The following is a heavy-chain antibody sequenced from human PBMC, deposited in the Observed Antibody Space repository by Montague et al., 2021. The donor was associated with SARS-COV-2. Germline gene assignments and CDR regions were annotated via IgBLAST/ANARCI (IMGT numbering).Heavy chain of an antibody. CDR1: GGSISSYY. V-gene: IGHV4-59*01. J-gene: IGHJ4*02. Sequence: SETLSLTCTVSGGSISSYYWSWIRQPPGKGLEWIGYIYYSGSTYYNPSLESRVTISVDTSKNQFSLKLSSVTAADTAVYYCARGFDYWGQGTLVTVSS. CDR2: IYYSGST. CDR3: ARGFDY.